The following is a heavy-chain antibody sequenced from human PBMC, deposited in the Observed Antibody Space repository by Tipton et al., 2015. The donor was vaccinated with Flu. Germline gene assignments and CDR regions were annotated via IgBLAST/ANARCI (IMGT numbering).Heavy chain of an antibody. Sequence: SLRLSCVASGFTFVDYDINWVRQAPGKGLEWLALIWYDGSNQFYADSVKGRFTISRDNSANTLYLQMNSLRVEDTAMYYCTKDRNGEGYFDYWGQGALVTVSS. CDR1: GFTFVDYD. D-gene: IGHD4-17*01. CDR3: TKDRNGEGYFDY. V-gene: IGHV3-33*06. CDR2: IWYDGSNQ. J-gene: IGHJ4*02.